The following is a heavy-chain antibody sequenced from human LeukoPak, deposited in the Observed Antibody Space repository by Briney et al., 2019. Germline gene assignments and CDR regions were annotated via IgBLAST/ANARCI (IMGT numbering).Heavy chain of an antibody. CDR3: ARDAEGGYSYGYSLNY. CDR2: IIPIFGTA. Sequence: SVKVSCRASGGTFSSYAISWVRQAPGQGLEWMGRIIPIFGTANYAQKFQGRVTITTDESTSTAYMELSSLRSEDTAVYYCARDAEGGYSYGYSLNYWGQGTLVTVSS. CDR1: GGTFSSYA. V-gene: IGHV1-69*05. J-gene: IGHJ4*02. D-gene: IGHD5-18*01.